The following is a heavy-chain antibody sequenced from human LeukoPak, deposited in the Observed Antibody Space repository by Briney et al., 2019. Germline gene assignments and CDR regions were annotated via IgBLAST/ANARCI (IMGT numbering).Heavy chain of an antibody. CDR3: ARDIPGDY. V-gene: IGHV4-30-2*01. Sequence: SQTLSLTCTVSGGSISSGDYYWSWIRQPPGKGLEWIGYIYHSGSTYYNPSLKSRVTISVDRSKNQFSLRLSSVTAADTAVYYCARDIPGDYWGQGTLVTVSS. J-gene: IGHJ4*02. D-gene: IGHD7-27*01. CDR2: IYHSGST. CDR1: GGSISSGDYY.